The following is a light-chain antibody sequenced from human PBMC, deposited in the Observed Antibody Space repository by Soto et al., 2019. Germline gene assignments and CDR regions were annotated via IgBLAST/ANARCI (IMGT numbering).Light chain of an antibody. J-gene: IGLJ1*01. V-gene: IGLV2-14*03. Sequence: QSVLTQPASVSGSPGQSITISCTGTSNDIGTFNYVSWHQQHPGKAPKLIIYDVNRRPSGVSDRFSGSRSGNTASLTFSGLQADDEADYFCISYTRASTPYVFGTGTKVTV. CDR3: ISYTRASTPYV. CDR1: SNDIGTFNY. CDR2: DVN.